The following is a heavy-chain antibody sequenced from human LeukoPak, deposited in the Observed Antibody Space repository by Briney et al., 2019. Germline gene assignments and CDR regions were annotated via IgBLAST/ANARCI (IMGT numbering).Heavy chain of an antibody. CDR3: SKGGRFDD. V-gene: IGHV3-23*01. D-gene: IGHD3-16*01. J-gene: IGHJ5*02. CDR2: ISINADST. Sequence: GGSLRLSCAASGFTFTSFAMNWVRQAPGKGLEWVSIISINADSTYYADSVKGRFTISRDDSTNTLYLQMDSLRAEDTALYYCSKGGRFDDWGQGTLVTVSS. CDR1: GFTFTSFA.